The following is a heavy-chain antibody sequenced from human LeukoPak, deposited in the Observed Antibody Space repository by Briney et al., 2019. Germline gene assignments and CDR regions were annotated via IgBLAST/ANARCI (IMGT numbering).Heavy chain of an antibody. J-gene: IGHJ5*02. D-gene: IGHD5-24*01. V-gene: IGHV1-69*05. CDR1: GGTFSSYA. Sequence: GASVKVSCKASGGTFSSYAISWVGQPLGKGLEWMGGIIPIFGTANYAQKFQGRVTITTDESTSTAYMELSSLRSEDTAVYYCARGDGLDPWGQGTLVTVSS. CDR2: IIPIFGTA. CDR3: ARGDGLDP.